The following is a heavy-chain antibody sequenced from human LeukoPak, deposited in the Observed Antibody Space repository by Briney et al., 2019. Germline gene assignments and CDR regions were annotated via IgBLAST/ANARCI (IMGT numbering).Heavy chain of an antibody. V-gene: IGHV3-7*01. J-gene: IGHJ5*02. CDR1: GFTFSSYS. CDR2: IKQDGSEK. D-gene: IGHD3-22*01. CDR3: ARDPLDYYDSSGPYNWFDP. Sequence: GGSLRLSCAASGFTFSSYSMNWVRQAPGKGLEWVANIKQDGSEKYYVDSVKGRFTISRDNAKNSLYLQMNSLRAEDTAVYYCARDPLDYYDSSGPYNWFDPWGQGTLVTVSS.